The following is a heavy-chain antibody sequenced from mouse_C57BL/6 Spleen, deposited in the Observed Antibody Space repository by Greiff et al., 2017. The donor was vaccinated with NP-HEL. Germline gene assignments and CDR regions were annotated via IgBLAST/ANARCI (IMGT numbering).Heavy chain of an antibody. J-gene: IGHJ3*01. CDR2: ISNGGGST. CDR1: GFTFSDYY. V-gene: IGHV5-12*01. Sequence: EVKLVESGGGLVQPGGSLKLSCAASGFTFSDYYMYWVRQTPEKRLEWVAYISNGGGSTSYPATVKGRFTISRDNAKNTLYLQMIRLKSEDTAMYSCARLTAQSWFAYWGQGTLVTVSA. CDR3: ARLTAQSWFAY. D-gene: IGHD3-2*02.